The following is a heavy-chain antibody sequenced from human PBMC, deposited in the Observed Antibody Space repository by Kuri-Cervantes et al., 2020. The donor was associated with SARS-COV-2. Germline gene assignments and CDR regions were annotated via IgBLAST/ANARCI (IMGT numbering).Heavy chain of an antibody. D-gene: IGHD3-10*01. J-gene: IGHJ4*02. Sequence: GGSLRLSCAASGFTFSSYAMSWVRQAPGKGLEWVSAISGSGGSTYYADSVKGRFTISRDNAKNSLYLQTNSLRAEDTAAYYCARGITMVRGVIDYWGQGTLVTVSS. CDR3: ARGITMVRGVIDY. CDR1: GFTFSSYA. CDR2: ISGSGGST. V-gene: IGHV3-23*01.